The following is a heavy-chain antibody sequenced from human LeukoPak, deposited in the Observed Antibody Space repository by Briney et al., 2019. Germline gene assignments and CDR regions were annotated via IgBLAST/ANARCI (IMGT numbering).Heavy chain of an antibody. CDR3: AREVVAAPGTVDY. V-gene: IGHV4-59*01. CDR1: GGSISTYH. J-gene: IGHJ4*02. CDR2: IYYSGST. Sequence: SETLSLTCTVSGGSISTYHWSWIRQPPGKGLEWIGYIYYSGSTNYNPSLKSRVTISVDTSKNQFSLKLSSVTAADTAVYYCAREVVAAPGTVDYWGQGTLVTVSS. D-gene: IGHD6-13*01.